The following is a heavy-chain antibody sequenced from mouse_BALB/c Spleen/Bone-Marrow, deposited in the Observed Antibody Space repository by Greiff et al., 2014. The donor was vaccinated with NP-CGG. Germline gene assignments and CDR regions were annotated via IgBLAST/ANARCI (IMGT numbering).Heavy chain of an antibody. CDR1: GFSLTSYG. J-gene: IGHJ4*01. D-gene: IGHD1-1*02. Sequence: VMLVESGPGLVAPSQSLSITCTVSGFSLTSYGVHWVRQPPGKGLEWLGVIWAGGSTNYNSALMSRLSISKDNSKSQVFLKMNSLQTDDTAMYYCARYYLYAMDYWGQGTSVTASS. CDR2: IWAGGST. V-gene: IGHV2-9*02. CDR3: ARYYLYAMDY.